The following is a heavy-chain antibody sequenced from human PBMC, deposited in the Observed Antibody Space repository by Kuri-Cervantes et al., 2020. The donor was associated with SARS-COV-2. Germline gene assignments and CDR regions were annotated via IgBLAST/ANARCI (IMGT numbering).Heavy chain of an antibody. CDR3: TIGYCSSTGCYRPYYFDY. CDR2: IRSKAYTGTT. J-gene: IGHJ4*02. CDR1: GFTFGDYT. Sequence: GGSLSLSCTASGFTFGDYTMGWFRQAPGKGLEWVGFIRSKAYTGTTEYAASVKGRFTISRDDSKSIAYLQMNSLKTEDTAVYYCTIGYCSSTGCYRPYYFDYWGQGTLVTVSS. V-gene: IGHV3-49*03. D-gene: IGHD2-2*02.